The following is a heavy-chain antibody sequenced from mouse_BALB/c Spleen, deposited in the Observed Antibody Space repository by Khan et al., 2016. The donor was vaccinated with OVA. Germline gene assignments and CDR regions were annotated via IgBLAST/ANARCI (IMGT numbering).Heavy chain of an antibody. J-gene: IGHJ4*01. CDR3: ARSRWLQPDMDY. Sequence: QIQLVQSGPELRKPGESVKISCKASGYTFTNSGMNWVKQAPGKGLKWMGWINTNTGEPTYAEEFKGRLAFSSETSASTAYLQLNILNNEDKATNFWARSRWLQPDMDYWGQGTSVTVSS. V-gene: IGHV9-3*02. CDR1: GYTFTNSG. D-gene: IGHD2-2*01. CDR2: INTNTGEP.